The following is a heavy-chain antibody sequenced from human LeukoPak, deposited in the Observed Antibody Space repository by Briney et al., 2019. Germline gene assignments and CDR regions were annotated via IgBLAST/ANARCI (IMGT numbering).Heavy chain of an antibody. CDR2: INHSGST. V-gene: IGHV4-34*01. D-gene: IGHD6-19*01. CDR3: ARPYNSGWYWGNAFDI. CDR1: GGSFSGYY. J-gene: IGHJ3*02. Sequence: SETLSLTCAVYGGSFSGYYWSWIRQPPGKGLEWIGEINHSGSTNYNPSLKSRVTISVDTSKNQFSLKLSSVTAADTAVYYCARPYNSGWYWGNAFDIWGQGTMVTVSS.